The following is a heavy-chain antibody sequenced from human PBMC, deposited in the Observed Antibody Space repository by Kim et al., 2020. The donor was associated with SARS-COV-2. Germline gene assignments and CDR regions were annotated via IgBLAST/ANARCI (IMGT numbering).Heavy chain of an antibody. CDR3: ARVHDSGYSPPYFDY. J-gene: IGHJ4*02. CDR1: GGSISSYY. CDR2: IYYSGST. V-gene: IGHV4-59*01. D-gene: IGHD3-22*01. Sequence: SETLSLTCTVSGGSISSYYWSWIRQPPGKGLEWIGYIYYSGSTNYNPSLKSRGTISVDTSKNQFSLKLSSVTAADTAVYYFARVHDSGYSPPYFDYWGQGTLVTVSS.